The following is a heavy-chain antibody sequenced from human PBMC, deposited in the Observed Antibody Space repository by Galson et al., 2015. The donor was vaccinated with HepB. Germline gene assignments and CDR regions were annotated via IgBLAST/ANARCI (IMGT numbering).Heavy chain of an antibody. CDR3: ARGDGDYRY. J-gene: IGHJ4*02. CDR2: VKQDGSEQ. CDR1: GFTFSSYW. D-gene: IGHD4-17*01. V-gene: IGHV3-7*03. Sequence: SLRLSCAASGFTFSSYWMTWVRQAPGKGLEWVANVKQDGSEQYHVDSVKGRFTISRDNAKNSLYLQMNSLRAEDTAVYYCARGDGDYRYWGQGTLVTVSS.